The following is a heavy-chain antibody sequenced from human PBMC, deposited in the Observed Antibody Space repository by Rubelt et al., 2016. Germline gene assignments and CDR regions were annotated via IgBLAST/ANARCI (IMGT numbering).Heavy chain of an antibody. CDR1: GFTFSSYG. CDR2: IRYDGSNK. J-gene: IGHJ4*02. V-gene: IGHV3-30*02. CDR3: ARGDYYDSSGYPDY. Sequence: GFTFSSYGMHWVRQAPGKGLEWVAFIRYDGSNKYYADSVKGRFTISRDNSKNTLYLQMNSLRAEDTAVYYCARGDYYDSSGYPDYWGQGTLVTVSS. D-gene: IGHD3-22*01.